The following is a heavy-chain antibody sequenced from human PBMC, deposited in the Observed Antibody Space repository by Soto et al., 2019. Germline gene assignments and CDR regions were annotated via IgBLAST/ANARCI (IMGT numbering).Heavy chain of an antibody. D-gene: IGHD1-26*01. J-gene: IGHJ4*02. CDR2: IYHSGTT. CDR3: ARDMPYADGSLAGCDY. V-gene: IGHV4-59*01. Sequence: KTSETLSLTCTVSGDSITSSYWSWIRQPPGKTLEWIGYIYHSGTTTYNPSLKSRVSISVDTSKNQFSLRLTSVIAADTAVYYCARDMPYADGSLAGCDYWGQGILVTVSS. CDR1: GDSITSSY.